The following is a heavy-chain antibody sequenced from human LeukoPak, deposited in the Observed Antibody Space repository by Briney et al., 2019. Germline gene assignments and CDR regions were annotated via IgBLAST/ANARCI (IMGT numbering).Heavy chain of an antibody. J-gene: IGHJ3*02. CDR1: RFTFSSYS. D-gene: IGHD5-18*01. CDR3: VRVRIYSYGLLGAFDI. CDR2: ISSSSSTI. V-gene: IGHV3-48*01. Sequence: HTGGSLRLSCAASRFTFSSYSMNWVRQAPGKGLEWVSYISSSSSTIYYADSVKGRFTISRDNSKNTLYLQMNSLRAEDTAVYYCVRVRIYSYGLLGAFDIWGQGTMVTVSS.